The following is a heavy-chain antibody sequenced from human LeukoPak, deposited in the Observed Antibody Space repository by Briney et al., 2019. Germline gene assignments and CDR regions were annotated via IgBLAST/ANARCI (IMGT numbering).Heavy chain of an antibody. V-gene: IGHV1-8*01. J-gene: IGHJ4*02. Sequence: ASVKVSCKASGYTFTTYDINWVRQATGQGLEWVGWMSPNTGNTGYAQKFQGRVTMTEDTSTDTAYMELSSLRSEDTAVYYCATVRFLEWLSAYDYWGQGTLVTVSS. D-gene: IGHD3-3*01. CDR2: MSPNTGNT. CDR1: GYTFTTYD. CDR3: ATVRFLEWLSAYDY.